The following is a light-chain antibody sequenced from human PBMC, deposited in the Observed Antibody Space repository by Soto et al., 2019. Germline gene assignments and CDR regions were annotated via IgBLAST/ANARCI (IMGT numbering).Light chain of an antibody. J-gene: IGLJ2*01. V-gene: IGLV2-14*01. Sequence: QSALTQPSSVTGSTGQSITISCTGTSSDVGGYDYVSWYQQYAGKAPKLTIYNVRNRPSGVSNRFSGSKSGNTASLTISGLQPEDEADYFCSSYTNSGTVLFGGGTKLTVL. CDR2: NVR. CDR3: SSYTNSGTVL. CDR1: SSDVGGYDY.